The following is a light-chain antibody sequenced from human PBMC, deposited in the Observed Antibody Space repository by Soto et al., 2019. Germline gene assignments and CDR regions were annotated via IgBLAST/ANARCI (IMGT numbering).Light chain of an antibody. CDR1: SSNIGSNY. CDR2: NDS. CDR3: ATWDDSLSGRVV. V-gene: IGLV1-47*02. Sequence: QSALTQPPSASGTPGQRVTISCSGSSSNIGSNYVYWYQQLPGTAPKLLIYNDSQRPSGVPDRFSGSKSGTSASLAISGLRSEDEADYYCATWDDSLSGRVVFGGGTKLTVL. J-gene: IGLJ3*02.